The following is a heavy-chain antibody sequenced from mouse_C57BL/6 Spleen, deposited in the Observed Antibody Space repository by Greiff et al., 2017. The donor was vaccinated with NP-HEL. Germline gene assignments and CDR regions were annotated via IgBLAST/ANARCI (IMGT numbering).Heavy chain of an antibody. Sequence: QVQLQQPGAELVRPGSSVKLSCKASGYTFTRYWMDWVKQRPGQGLEWIGNIYPSDSETHYNQKFKDKATLTVDKSSSTAYMQLSSLTSEDSAVYYCARGDYYAMDYWGQGTSVTVSS. CDR1: GYTFTRYW. CDR3: ARGDYYAMDY. CDR2: IYPSDSET. V-gene: IGHV1-61*01. J-gene: IGHJ4*01.